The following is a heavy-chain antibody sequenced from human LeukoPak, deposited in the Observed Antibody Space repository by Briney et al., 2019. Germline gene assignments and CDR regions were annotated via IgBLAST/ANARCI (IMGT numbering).Heavy chain of an antibody. CDR2: IYRGGSI. V-gene: IGHV3-53*01. J-gene: IGHJ4*02. CDR1: GFTVSSNY. D-gene: IGHD2-15*01. Sequence: GGSLRLSCAASGFTVSSNYMSWVRQAPGKGLEWVSIIYRGGSIYYADSVKGRFTISRDNYKNTLYLQMNSLRAEDTAVYYCARGYVPPYCGGGSCYSGHFEYWGQRTLVTVSS. CDR3: ARGYVPPYCGGGSCYSGHFEY.